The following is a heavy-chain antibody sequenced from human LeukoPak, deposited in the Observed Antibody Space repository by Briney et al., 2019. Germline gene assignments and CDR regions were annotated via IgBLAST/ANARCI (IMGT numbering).Heavy chain of an antibody. Sequence: PGGSLRLSCAASGFSVSNAWMTWVRQAPGKGLEWVGRIKSKTDGGTTDYAAPVKGRFTFSRDNSKNTLYLQMNSLRVEDTTVYYCARDSIPLAESYYHHYGLDVWGQGTTVSVSS. D-gene: IGHD2/OR15-2a*01. CDR2: IKSKTDGGTT. V-gene: IGHV3-15*05. CDR3: ARDSIPLAESYYHHYGLDV. CDR1: GFSVSNAW. J-gene: IGHJ6*02.